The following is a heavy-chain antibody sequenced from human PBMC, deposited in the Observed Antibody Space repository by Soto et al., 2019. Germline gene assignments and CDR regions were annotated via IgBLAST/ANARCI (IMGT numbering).Heavy chain of an antibody. J-gene: IGHJ4*02. CDR1: GVTFSNYA. D-gene: IGHD3-10*01. V-gene: IGHV1-69*12. CDR2: IIPIFGIS. Sequence: QVQLVQSGAEVKKPGSSVKVSCTASGVTFSNYAISWVRQAPGQGLEWMGGIIPIFGISNYEQKFQRRVTITAEESTSTAYMQLSSLKSEDTAVYYCARGAIRDGENYSFDYWGQGTLVTVSS. CDR3: ARGAIRDGENYSFDY.